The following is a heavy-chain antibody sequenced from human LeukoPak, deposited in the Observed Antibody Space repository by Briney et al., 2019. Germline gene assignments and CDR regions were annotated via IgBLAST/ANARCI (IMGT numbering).Heavy chain of an antibody. CDR3: AKVVVPAALPSDY. CDR1: GFTFGSYA. CDR2: ISGRGSNT. D-gene: IGHD2-2*01. J-gene: IGHJ4*02. V-gene: IGHV3-23*01. Sequence: GGSLRLSCAASGFTFGSYAMTWVRQAPGKGLEWVSTISGRGSNTYYADSVKGRFTISRDNSKNTLYLQMNSLRAEDTAVYYCAKVVVPAALPSDYWGQGTLVTVSS.